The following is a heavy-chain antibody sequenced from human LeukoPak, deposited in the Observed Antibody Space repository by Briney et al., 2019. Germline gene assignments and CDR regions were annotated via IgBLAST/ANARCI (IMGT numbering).Heavy chain of an antibody. D-gene: IGHD1-1*01. J-gene: IGHJ5*02. Sequence: ASVKVSCKASGYIFTSYAMHWVRQVPGQSLEWMGWINAGNGNTKYSQNFQGRVTITRDTSASTAYMELSSLTSEDTAVYYCARDSRTTSNWFDTWGQGTPVTVSS. CDR1: GYIFTSYA. CDR3: ARDSRTTSNWFDT. CDR2: INAGNGNT. V-gene: IGHV1-3*01.